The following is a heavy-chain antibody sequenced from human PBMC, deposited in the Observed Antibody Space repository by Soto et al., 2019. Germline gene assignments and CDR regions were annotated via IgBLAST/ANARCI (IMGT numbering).Heavy chain of an antibody. J-gene: IGHJ4*02. CDR1: GGSFSGYY. D-gene: IGHD3-22*01. V-gene: IGHV4-34*01. CDR3: ARGPSGYYLDFDY. CDR2: INHSGST. Sequence: QVQLQQWGAGLLKPSETLSLTCAVYGGSFSGYYWSWIRQPPGKGLEWIGEINHSGSTNYNPSLKSRVTISVDTSKNQFSLKLSSVTAAYTAVYYCARGPSGYYLDFDYWGQGTLVTVSS.